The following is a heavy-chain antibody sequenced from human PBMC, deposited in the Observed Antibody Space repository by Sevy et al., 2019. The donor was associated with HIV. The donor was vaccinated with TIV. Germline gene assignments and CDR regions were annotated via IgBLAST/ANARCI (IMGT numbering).Heavy chain of an antibody. CDR2: IYSGGGT. CDR1: GFSVNNNY. Sequence: GGSLRLSCEASGFSVNNNYMSWVRQAPGKGLEWVSVIYSGGGTSYADSVRGRFTISRDSSKNTVYLQMNSLRPGDTAVYYCARDSQWRGLDPWGQGTLVTVSS. J-gene: IGHJ5*02. CDR3: ARDSQWRGLDP. D-gene: IGHD6-19*01. V-gene: IGHV3-66*02.